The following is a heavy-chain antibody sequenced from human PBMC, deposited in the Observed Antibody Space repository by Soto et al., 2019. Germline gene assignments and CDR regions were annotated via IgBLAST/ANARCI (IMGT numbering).Heavy chain of an antibody. CDR1: VFTFSSYS. Sequence: WWSLRLSCSASVFTFSSYSMNWVRQAPGKGLEWVSSISSSSSYIYYADSVKGRFTISRDNAKNSLYLQMNSLRAEDTAVYYCARDLQWLIDYWGQGTLVTVSS. CDR2: ISSSSSYI. CDR3: ARDLQWLIDY. V-gene: IGHV3-21*01. D-gene: IGHD6-19*01. J-gene: IGHJ4*02.